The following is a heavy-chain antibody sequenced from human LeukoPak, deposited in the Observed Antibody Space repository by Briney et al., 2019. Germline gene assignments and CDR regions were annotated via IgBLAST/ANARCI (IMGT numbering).Heavy chain of an antibody. D-gene: IGHD2-2*01. CDR2: INPSGGST. Sequence: ASVKVSCKASGYTFTGYYMHWVRQAPGQGLEWMGIINPSGGSTSYAQKFQGRVTMTRDTSTSTVYMELSSLRSEDTAVYYCARSAWGVVVPAAMNYFDYWGQGTLVTVSS. V-gene: IGHV1-46*01. CDR1: GYTFTGYY. CDR3: ARSAWGVVVPAAMNYFDY. J-gene: IGHJ4*02.